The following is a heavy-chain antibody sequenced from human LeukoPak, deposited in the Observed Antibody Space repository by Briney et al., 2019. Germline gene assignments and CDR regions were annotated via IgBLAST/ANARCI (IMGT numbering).Heavy chain of an antibody. CDR2: TYHTGST. CDR1: GGPVTEYY. V-gene: IGHV4-59*02. Sequence: PSETLSLTCSVSGGPVTEYYWSWIRQPPGKGLEWIGYTYHTGSTNYSPSLKSRVTMSVDASRNQFSLKLVSVTAADTAVYYCARDRGSTGYYYLDYWGQGILVTVSS. D-gene: IGHD1-26*01. J-gene: IGHJ4*02. CDR3: ARDRGSTGYYYLDY.